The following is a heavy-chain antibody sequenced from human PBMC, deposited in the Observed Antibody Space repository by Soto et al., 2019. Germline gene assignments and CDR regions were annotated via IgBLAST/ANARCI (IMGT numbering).Heavy chain of an antibody. CDR1: GFTFSSYA. CDR2: ISYDGSNK. CDR3: ARELSSGWYELGWFDP. D-gene: IGHD6-19*01. V-gene: IGHV3-30-3*01. Sequence: VGSLRLSCAASGFTFSSYAMHWVRQAPGKGLEWVAVISYDGSNKYYADSVKGRFTISRDNSKNTLYLQMNSLRAEDTAVYYCARELSSGWYELGWFDPWGQGTLVTVSS. J-gene: IGHJ5*02.